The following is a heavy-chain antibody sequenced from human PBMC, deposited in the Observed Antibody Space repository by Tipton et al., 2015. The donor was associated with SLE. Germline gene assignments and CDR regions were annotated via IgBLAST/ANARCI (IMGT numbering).Heavy chain of an antibody. V-gene: IGHV1-2*06. CDR3: ARDRSFDDAFDI. CDR1: GYTFSDYY. CDR2: INSHSGAT. J-gene: IGHJ3*02. Sequence: QVQLVQSGVEVKKPGASVKVSCKASGYTFSDYYLYWVRQAPGQGLEWMGRINSHSGATTYAQKFQGRVTMTRDTSISTAYMELNSLRSDDTAVYYCARDRSFDDAFDIWGQATLVTVSS.